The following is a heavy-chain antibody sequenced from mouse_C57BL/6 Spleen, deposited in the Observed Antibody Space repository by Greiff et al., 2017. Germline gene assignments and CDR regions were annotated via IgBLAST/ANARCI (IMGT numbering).Heavy chain of an antibody. CDR1: GYTFTDYY. V-gene: IGHV1-26*01. J-gene: IGHJ4*01. CDR3: ARARYPHAMDY. CDR2: INPNNGGT. Sequence: VQLQQSGPELVKPGASVKISCKASGYTFTDYYMNWVKQSHGKSLEWIGDINPNNGGTSYNQKFKGKATLTVEKSSSTAYMELRSLTSEDSAVYYCARARYPHAMDYWGQGTSVTVSS. D-gene: IGHD3-3*01.